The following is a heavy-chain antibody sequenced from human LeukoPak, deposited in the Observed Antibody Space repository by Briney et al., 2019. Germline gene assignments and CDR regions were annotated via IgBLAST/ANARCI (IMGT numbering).Heavy chain of an antibody. CDR1: GFTFSSYA. Sequence: PGGSLRLSCAASGFTFSSYAMSWVRQAPGKGLEWVSAISGSGGSTYYADSVKGRFTISRDNSKNTLYLQMNSLRAEDTAVNYCAKAPVGYCGGDCYPGFDPWGQGTLVTVSS. CDR2: ISGSGGST. J-gene: IGHJ5*02. CDR3: AKAPVGYCGGDCYPGFDP. D-gene: IGHD2-21*02. V-gene: IGHV3-23*01.